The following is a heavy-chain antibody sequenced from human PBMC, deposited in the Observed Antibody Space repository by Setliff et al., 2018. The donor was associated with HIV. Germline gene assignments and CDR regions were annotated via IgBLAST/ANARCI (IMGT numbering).Heavy chain of an antibody. CDR2: IIPILGIA. J-gene: IGHJ4*02. CDR3: ARDREYYYDNSGSPSFDY. V-gene: IGHV1-69*10. Sequence: SVKVSCKASGGTFSSYAINWVRQAPGQGLEWIGGIIPILGIANYAQKFQGRVTITADKSMSTAYMELSSLRSEDTAVYYCARDREYYYDNSGSPSFDYWGQGTLVTVSS. CDR1: GGTFSSYA. D-gene: IGHD3-22*01.